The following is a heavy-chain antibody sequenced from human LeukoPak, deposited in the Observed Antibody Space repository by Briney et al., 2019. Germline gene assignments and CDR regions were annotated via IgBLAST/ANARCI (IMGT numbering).Heavy chain of an antibody. J-gene: IGHJ4*02. V-gene: IGHV4-30-2*01. D-gene: IGHD3-22*01. CDR2: IYHSGST. Sequence: PSQTLSLTCAVSGGSISSGGYSWSWIRQPPGKGLEWIGYIYHSGSTYYNPSLKSRVTISVDRSKNQFSLKLSSVTAADTAVYYCASHPRYYDSSGCFDYWGQGTLVTVSS. CDR3: ASHPRYYDSSGCFDY. CDR1: GGSISSGGYS.